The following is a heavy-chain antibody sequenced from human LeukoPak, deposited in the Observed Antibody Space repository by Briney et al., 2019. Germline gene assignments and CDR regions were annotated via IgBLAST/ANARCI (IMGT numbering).Heavy chain of an antibody. Sequence: GASVKVSCKASGGTFSSYAISWVRQAPGQGLEWMGRIIPILGIANYAQKFQGGVTITADKSTSTAYMELSSLRSEDTAVYYCARDLMGGYSYGQVPCDYWGQGTLVTVSS. D-gene: IGHD5-18*01. J-gene: IGHJ4*02. CDR3: ARDLMGGYSYGQVPCDY. V-gene: IGHV1-69*04. CDR1: GGTFSSYA. CDR2: IIPILGIA.